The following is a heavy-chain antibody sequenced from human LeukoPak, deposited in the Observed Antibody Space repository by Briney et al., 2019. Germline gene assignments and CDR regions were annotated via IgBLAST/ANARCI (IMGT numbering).Heavy chain of an antibody. D-gene: IGHD2-8*02. J-gene: IGHJ4*02. V-gene: IGHV2-70*01. CDR1: GFSITTSGMS. CDR2: IDWDDDK. CDR3: ARIDTGATPPSVDY. Sequence: SGPALLKPTRTLTLTCTLSGFSITTSGMSVSWIRQPPGKALEWLALIDWDDDKYYNPSLKARLTISKDTSKNQVVLKMTNMDPVDTASYYCARIDTGATPPSVDYWGQGTLVTVSS.